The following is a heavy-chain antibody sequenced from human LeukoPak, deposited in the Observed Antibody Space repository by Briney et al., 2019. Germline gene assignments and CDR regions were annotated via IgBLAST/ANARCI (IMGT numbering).Heavy chain of an antibody. CDR3: ARDLELYYFDH. CDR2: IYYTGST. J-gene: IGHJ4*02. V-gene: IGHV4-30-4*08. Sequence: PSQTLSLTCTVSGGSISSGSYYWSWIRQPPGKGLEWIGYIYYTGSTYYNPFLKSRVTISVDTSKNQFSLKLTSVTAADTAVYYCARDLELYYFDHWGQGTLVTVSS. D-gene: IGHD3-10*01. CDR1: GGSISSGSYY.